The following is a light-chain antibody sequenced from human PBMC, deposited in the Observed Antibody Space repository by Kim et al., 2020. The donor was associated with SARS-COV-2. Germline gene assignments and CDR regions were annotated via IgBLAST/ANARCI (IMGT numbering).Light chain of an antibody. V-gene: IGLV2-14*03. CDR2: DVT. J-gene: IGLJ2*01. Sequence: GQSLTISCTGTNSDIGDNNYVSWYPQHPGKAPKLMIYDVTKRPSGVSSRFSGSTSGNTASLTISGLQTEDEAHYYCSAYRTNTALLFGGGTQLTVL. CDR3: SAYRTNTALL. CDR1: NSDIGDNNY.